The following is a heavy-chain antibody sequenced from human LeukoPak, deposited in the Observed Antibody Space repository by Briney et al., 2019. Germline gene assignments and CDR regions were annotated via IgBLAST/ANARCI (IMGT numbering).Heavy chain of an antibody. D-gene: IGHD6-19*01. J-gene: IGHJ4*02. Sequence: ASVKVSCKASGYTFTSYGISWVRQAPGQGLEWMGWISAYNGNTNYAQKLQGRVTMTTDTSTSTAYMELRSLRSDDTAVYYCARDYRGGRSVAGRESGYWGQGTLVTVSS. CDR3: ARDYRGGRSVAGRESGY. CDR1: GYTFTSYG. V-gene: IGHV1-18*01. CDR2: ISAYNGNT.